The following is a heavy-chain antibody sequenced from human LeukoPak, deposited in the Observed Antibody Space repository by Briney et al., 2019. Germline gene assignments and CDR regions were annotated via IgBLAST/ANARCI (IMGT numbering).Heavy chain of an antibody. J-gene: IGHJ5*02. CDR2: INAGNGNT. D-gene: IGHD1-7*01. CDR1: GYTFTSYA. Sequence: ASVKVSCKASGYTFTSYAMRWVRQAPGQRLEWMGWINAGNGNTKYSQKFQGRVTITRDTSASTAYMELSSLRSEDTAVYYCARDVVITGTTYGFDPWGQGTLVTVSS. V-gene: IGHV1-3*01. CDR3: ARDVVITGTTYGFDP.